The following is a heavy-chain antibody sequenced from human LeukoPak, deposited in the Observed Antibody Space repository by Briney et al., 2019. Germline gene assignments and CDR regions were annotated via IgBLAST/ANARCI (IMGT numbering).Heavy chain of an antibody. CDR2: IWYDGSNK. CDR1: GFTFSSYG. D-gene: IGHD1-14*01. J-gene: IGHJ6*02. CDR3: ARDLVGEPEYYYYYYGMDV. V-gene: IGHV3-30*19. Sequence: GRSLRLSCAASGFTFSSYGMHWVRQAPGKGLEWVAVIWYDGSNKYYADSVKGRFTISRDNSKNTLYLQMNSLRAEDTAVYYCARDLVGEPEYYYYYYGMDVWGQGTTVTVSS.